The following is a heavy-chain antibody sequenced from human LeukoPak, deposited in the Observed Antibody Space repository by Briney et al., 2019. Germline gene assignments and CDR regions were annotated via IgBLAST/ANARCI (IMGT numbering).Heavy chain of an antibody. CDR3: AREQDIVVVAPGGMDV. CDR2: ISRSSSYI. Sequence: GGSLRLSCAASGFTFSSYSMNWVRQAPGKGLEWVSSISRSSSYIYYADSVKGRFTISRDNAKNSMYLQMNSLRAEDTAVYYCAREQDIVVVAPGGMDVWGQGGTVTVSS. V-gene: IGHV3-21*01. J-gene: IGHJ6*02. D-gene: IGHD2-15*01. CDR1: GFTFSSYS.